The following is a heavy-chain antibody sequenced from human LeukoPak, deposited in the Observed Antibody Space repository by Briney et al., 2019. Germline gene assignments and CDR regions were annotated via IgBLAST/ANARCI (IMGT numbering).Heavy chain of an antibody. CDR2: IYPGDSDT. Sequence: GESLKISRKGSGYSFTSYWIGWVRQMPGKGLEWMGIIYPGDSDTRYSPSFQGQVTISADKSISTAYLQWSSLKASDTAMYYCARRGGGDYYDSSGYWAFDYWGQGTLVTVSS. CDR1: GYSFTSYW. J-gene: IGHJ4*02. CDR3: ARRGGGDYYDSSGYWAFDY. V-gene: IGHV5-51*01. D-gene: IGHD3-22*01.